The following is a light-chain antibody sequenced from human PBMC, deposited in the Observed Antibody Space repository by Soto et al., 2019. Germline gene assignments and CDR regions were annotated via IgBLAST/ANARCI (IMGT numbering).Light chain of an antibody. CDR3: QQLNSYPLT. V-gene: IGKV1-9*01. CDR2: AAS. Sequence: DIQLTQSPSFLSASVGDRVTITCRASQGISSYLAWYQQKPGKAPKLLIYAASTLQSGVPSRFSGSGSGTEFTLTIRSLQTEDFATSHCQQLNSYPLTFDQGTRLE. CDR1: QGISSY. J-gene: IGKJ5*01.